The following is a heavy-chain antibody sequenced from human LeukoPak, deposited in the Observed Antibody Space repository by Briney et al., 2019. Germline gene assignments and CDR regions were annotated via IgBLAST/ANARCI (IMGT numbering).Heavy chain of an antibody. CDR1: GFTFSSYE. V-gene: IGHV3-48*03. J-gene: IGHJ4*02. D-gene: IGHD4-17*01. Sequence: GGSLRLSYAASGFTFSSYEMNWVRQAPGKGLEWVSYISSSGSTIYYADSVKGRFTISRDNAKNSLYLQMNSLRAEDTAVYYCARVYGAFFDYWGQGTLVTVSS. CDR2: ISSSGSTI. CDR3: ARVYGAFFDY.